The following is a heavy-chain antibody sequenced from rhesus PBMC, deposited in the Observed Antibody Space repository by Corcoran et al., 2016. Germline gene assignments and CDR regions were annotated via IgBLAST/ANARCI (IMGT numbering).Heavy chain of an antibody. V-gene: IGHV4S9*01. J-gene: IGHJ3*01. CDR1: GESLRAYSY. D-gene: IGHD3-16*01. CDR2: FYGVRQTT. CDR3: TRGSPVNRVVTRSSDGFDF. Sequence: QVRLQESGPRLVKPAETLSLTCAVSGESLRAYSYRKWIQQSHTEGQGRVGNFYGVRQTTYYHPPLASRVSISMDTARNHFSLRLNFVTSADTAVYYCTRGSPVNRVVTRSSDGFDFWGQGLRVTVS.